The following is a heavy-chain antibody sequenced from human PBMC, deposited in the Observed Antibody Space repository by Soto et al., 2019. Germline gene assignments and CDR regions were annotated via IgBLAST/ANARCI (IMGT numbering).Heavy chain of an antibody. CDR1: GDSIRRGCYY. CDR2: IYHSGST. Sequence: QVQLQESGPGLVKPSQTLSLSCTVSGDSIRRGCYYWNWLRQHPRKGLEWIGYIYHSGSTNYNPSLKSRVTISVDTSKNQLSLELTNVTAADTAVYYCVRDGAGADGLGWFGPWGQGILVTVSS. D-gene: IGHD3-10*01. V-gene: IGHV4-31*03. J-gene: IGHJ5*02. CDR3: VRDGAGADGLGWFGP.